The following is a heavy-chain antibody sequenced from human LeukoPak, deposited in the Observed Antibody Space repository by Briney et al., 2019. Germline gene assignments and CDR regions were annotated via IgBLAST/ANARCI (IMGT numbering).Heavy chain of an antibody. D-gene: IGHD5-12*01. CDR3: ARAIGGYDGWYFDY. CDR1: GGTLSSYT. CDR2: IIPILGIA. Sequence: SVKVSCKASGGTLSSYTISWVRQAPGQGLEWMGRIIPILGIANYAQKFQGRVPITADKSTSTAYMELSSLRSEDTAVYYCARAIGGYDGWYFDYWGQGNLVTVSS. J-gene: IGHJ4*02. V-gene: IGHV1-69*02.